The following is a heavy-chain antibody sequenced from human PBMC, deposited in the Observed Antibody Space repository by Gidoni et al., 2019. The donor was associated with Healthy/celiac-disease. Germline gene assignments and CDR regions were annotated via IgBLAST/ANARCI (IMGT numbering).Heavy chain of an antibody. Sequence: EVQLVESGGGLVKPGGSLRLSCAASGLPFSSYSMNWVRPAPGKGLEWVSSISSSSSYIYYADSVKGRFTISRDNAKNSLYLQMNSLRAEDTAVYYCARDLGLYDSSGYYPSYDYYGMDVWGQGTTVTVSS. J-gene: IGHJ6*02. D-gene: IGHD3-22*01. CDR3: ARDLGLYDSSGYYPSYDYYGMDV. CDR1: GLPFSSYS. V-gene: IGHV3-21*01. CDR2: ISSSSSYI.